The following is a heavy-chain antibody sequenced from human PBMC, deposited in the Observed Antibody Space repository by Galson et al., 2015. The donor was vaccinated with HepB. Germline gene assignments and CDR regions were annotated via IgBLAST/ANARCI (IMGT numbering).Heavy chain of an antibody. D-gene: IGHD2-15*01. CDR3: ARGAGYCGGGSCETYNWFDP. Sequence: SETLSLTCVVYGGFFSDYYWSWIRQPPGKGLEWIGEINHSGSTNYNPSLKSRVTISVDTSKNQFSLKLNSVTAADTAVYFCARGAGYCGGGSCETYNWFDPWGQGTLVTVSS. J-gene: IGHJ5*02. CDR2: INHSGST. CDR1: GGFFSDYY. V-gene: IGHV4-34*01.